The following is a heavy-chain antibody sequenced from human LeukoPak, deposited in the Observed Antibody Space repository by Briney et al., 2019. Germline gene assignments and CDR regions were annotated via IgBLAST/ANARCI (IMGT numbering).Heavy chain of an antibody. CDR1: GFTYTDYW. CDR3: AKDLSWNTADR. V-gene: IGHV3-74*01. Sequence: PVGSLRLSCVGSGFTYTDYWMHWFRQAPGKGPVWVSRINPDGTIIDHADSVKGRFSISRDNAKNLLYLQMNGLGADDTAVYYCAKDLSWNTADRWGQGILVTVSS. D-gene: IGHD5-18*01. CDR2: INPDGTII. J-gene: IGHJ5*02.